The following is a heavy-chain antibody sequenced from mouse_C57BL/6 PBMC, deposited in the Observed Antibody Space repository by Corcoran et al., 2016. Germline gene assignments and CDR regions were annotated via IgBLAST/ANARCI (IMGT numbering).Heavy chain of an antibody. Sequence: QIQLVQSGPELKKPGETVKISCKASGYTFTTYGMSWVKQAPGKGLKWMGWINTYSGVPTYADDFKGRFAFSLETSASTAYLQINNLKNEDTATYFCARGHYDGSSYAMDYWGQGTSVTVSS. CDR3: ARGHYDGSSYAMDY. CDR2: INTYSGVP. V-gene: IGHV9-3*01. D-gene: IGHD1-1*01. J-gene: IGHJ4*01. CDR1: GYTFTTYG.